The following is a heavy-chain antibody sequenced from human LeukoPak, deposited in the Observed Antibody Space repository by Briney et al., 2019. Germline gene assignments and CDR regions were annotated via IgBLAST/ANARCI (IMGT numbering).Heavy chain of an antibody. CDR3: ATDIRAVGDSRYFDY. Sequence: GGSLRLSCAASGFTFSDYYMSWIRQSPGKGLEWLSYIGGSGGDEHYADSVKGRFTISRGNAEKSLYLQMNSLRIEDTAIYYCATDIRAVGDSRYFDYWGQGALVTVSS. J-gene: IGHJ4*02. CDR2: IGGSGGDE. CDR1: GFTFSDYY. D-gene: IGHD1-26*01. V-gene: IGHV3-11*01.